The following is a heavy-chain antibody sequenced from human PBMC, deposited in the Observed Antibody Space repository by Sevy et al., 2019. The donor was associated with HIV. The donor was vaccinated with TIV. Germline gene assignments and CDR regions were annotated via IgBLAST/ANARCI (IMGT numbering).Heavy chain of an antibody. CDR1: GGSISSYF. V-gene: IGHV4-59*01. Sequence: SETLSLTCSVSGGSISSYFWTWVRQSPGKGLEWIGNIYFTGNTDYSPSLKSRVTLSLDTSKSQFSLTLKSVTAADTGISFCARDYTNRPRVIDYWGQGTLVTVSS. CDR3: ARDYTNRPRVIDY. CDR2: IYFTGNT. J-gene: IGHJ4*02. D-gene: IGHD3-16*01.